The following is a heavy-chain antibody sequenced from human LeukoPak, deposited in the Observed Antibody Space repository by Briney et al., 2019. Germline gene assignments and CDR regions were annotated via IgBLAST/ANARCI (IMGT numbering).Heavy chain of an antibody. D-gene: IGHD5-12*01. CDR1: GFTFSSYS. CDR3: ARETRSGRYGMDV. V-gene: IGHV3-48*04. Sequence: GGSLTLSCAASGFTFSSYSMNWVRQAPGKGLEWVSYISSSSSTIYYADSVKGRFTISRDNAKNSLYLQMNSLRAEDTAVYYCARETRSGRYGMDVWGQGTTVTVSS. J-gene: IGHJ6*02. CDR2: ISSSSSTI.